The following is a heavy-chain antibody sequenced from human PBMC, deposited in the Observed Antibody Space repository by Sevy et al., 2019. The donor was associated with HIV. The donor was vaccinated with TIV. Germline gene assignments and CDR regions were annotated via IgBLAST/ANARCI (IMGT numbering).Heavy chain of an antibody. V-gene: IGHV3-23*01. D-gene: IGHD6-19*01. CDR3: AKAYSSGWYLWFDP. J-gene: IGHJ5*02. CDR1: GFTFSSYV. Sequence: GGSLRLSCAASGFTFSSYVMSWVRQAPGKGLEWVSAISGSGGSSDYADSVKGRFTISRDNSNNRLFLQMNSLRAEDTAVYYCAKAYSSGWYLWFDPWGQGTLVTASS. CDR2: ISGSGGSS.